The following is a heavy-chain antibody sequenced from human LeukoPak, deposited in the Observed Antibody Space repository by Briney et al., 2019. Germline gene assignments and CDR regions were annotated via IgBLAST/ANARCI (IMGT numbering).Heavy chain of an antibody. Sequence: KPSVTLSLTCTVSGGSISSYYWSWIRQPAGKGLEWIGRIYTSGSTNYNPSLKSRVTMSVDTSKNQFSLKLSSVTAADTAVYYCARVTDCSGGSCYYYYYYMDVWGKGTTVTVSS. CDR1: GGSISSYY. CDR3: ARVTDCSGGSCYYYYYYMDV. J-gene: IGHJ6*03. CDR2: IYTSGST. D-gene: IGHD2-15*01. V-gene: IGHV4-4*07.